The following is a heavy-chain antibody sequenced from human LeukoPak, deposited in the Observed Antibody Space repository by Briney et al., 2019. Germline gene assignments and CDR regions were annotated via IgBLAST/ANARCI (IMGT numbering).Heavy chain of an antibody. CDR3: ARKRVSYGYDWFDP. CDR2: ISGSSSYI. CDR1: GFTFSSYS. D-gene: IGHD5-18*01. V-gene: IGHV3-21*01. J-gene: IGHJ5*02. Sequence: PGGSLRLSCAASGFTFSSYSMNWVCQAPGKGLEWVSSISGSSSYIYYADSVKGRFTISRDNAKNSLYLQMNSLRAEDTAVYYCARKRVSYGYDWFDPWGQGTLVTVSS.